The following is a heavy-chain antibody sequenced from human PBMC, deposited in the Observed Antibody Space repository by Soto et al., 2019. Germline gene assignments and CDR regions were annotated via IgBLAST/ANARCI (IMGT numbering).Heavy chain of an antibody. CDR3: ARHPTGNVVATARTYFDY. CDR2: IYYSGST. D-gene: IGHD2-2*01. J-gene: IGHJ4*02. V-gene: IGHV4-39*01. CDR1: GGSISSSSYY. Sequence: SETLSLTCTVSGGSISSSSYYWGWIRQPPGKGLEWIGSIYYSGSTYYNPSLKSRVTISVDTSKNQFSLKLSSVTAADTAVYYCARHPTGNVVATARTYFDYWGQGTLVTVSS.